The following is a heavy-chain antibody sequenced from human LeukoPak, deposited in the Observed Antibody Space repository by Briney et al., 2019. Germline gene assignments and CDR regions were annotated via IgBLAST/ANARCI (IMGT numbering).Heavy chain of an antibody. CDR2: IKPDGSEK. V-gene: IGHV3-7*04. Sequence: QSGGSLRLSCAASGFTFRSYWMSWVRQAPGKGLEWVANIKPDGSEKYYVDSVRGRFTISRDNAKNSLSLQMNSLRAEDTAVYYCAGYGHDGGFDYWGQGTLVTASS. D-gene: IGHD3-16*01. CDR1: GFTFRSYW. J-gene: IGHJ4*02. CDR3: AGYGHDGGFDY.